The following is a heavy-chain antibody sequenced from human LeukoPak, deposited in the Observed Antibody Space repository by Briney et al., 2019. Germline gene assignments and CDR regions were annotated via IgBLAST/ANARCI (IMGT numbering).Heavy chain of an antibody. CDR1: GGSISSYY. V-gene: IGHV4-4*07. Sequence: SETLSLTCTVSGGSISSYYWSWIRQPAGKGLEWIGRIYTSGSTNYNPSLKSRVTMSVDTSKDQFSLKLSSVTAADTAVYYCARGSYYGSGSYYFYSDYWGQGTLVTVSS. J-gene: IGHJ4*02. D-gene: IGHD3-10*01. CDR2: IYTSGST. CDR3: ARGSYYGSGSYYFYSDY.